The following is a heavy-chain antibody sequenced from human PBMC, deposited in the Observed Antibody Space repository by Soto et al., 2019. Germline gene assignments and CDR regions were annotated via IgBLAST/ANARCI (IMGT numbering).Heavy chain of an antibody. V-gene: IGHV3-30-3*01. J-gene: IGHJ2*01. CDR2: ISYDGSNK. D-gene: IGHD4-4*01. CDR3: ARPLWRDDYNWGYFDL. CDR1: GFTFSSYA. Sequence: QVQLVESGGGVVQPGRSLRLSCAASGFTFSSYAMHWVRQAAGKGLEWVAVISYDGSNKYYADSVKGRFTISRDNSKNTLYLQMNSLRLEDTAVYYCARPLWRDDYNWGYFDLWGRGTLVTVSS.